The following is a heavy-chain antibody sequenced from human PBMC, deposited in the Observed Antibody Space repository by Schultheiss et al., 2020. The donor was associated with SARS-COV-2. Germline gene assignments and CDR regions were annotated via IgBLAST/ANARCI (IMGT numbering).Heavy chain of an antibody. CDR3: ARDPPMKEQWQPVDY. J-gene: IGHJ4*02. D-gene: IGHD6-19*01. CDR1: GGSFSGYY. V-gene: IGHV4-34*01. CDR2: INHSGST. Sequence: SETLSLTCAVYGGSFSGYYWSWIRQPPGKGLEWIGEINHSGSTNYNPSLKSRVTISVDTSKNQFSLKLSSVTAADTAVYYCARDPPMKEQWQPVDYWGQGTLVTVSS.